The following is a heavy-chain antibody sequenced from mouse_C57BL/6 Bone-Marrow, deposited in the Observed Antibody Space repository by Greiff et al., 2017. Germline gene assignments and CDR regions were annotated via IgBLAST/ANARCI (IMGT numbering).Heavy chain of an antibody. V-gene: IGHV1-7*01. CDR3: ADYGHDGGEFAY. CDR2: INPSSGYT. J-gene: IGHJ3*01. D-gene: IGHD2-2*01. CDR1: GYTFTSYW. Sequence: QVQLQQSGAELAKPGASVKLSCKASGYTFTSYWMHWVQQRPGQGLEWIGYINPSSGYTKYNQKFKDKATLTADKSSSTADMQLSSLTYADSAVYYCADYGHDGGEFAYWGKGTLVTVSA.